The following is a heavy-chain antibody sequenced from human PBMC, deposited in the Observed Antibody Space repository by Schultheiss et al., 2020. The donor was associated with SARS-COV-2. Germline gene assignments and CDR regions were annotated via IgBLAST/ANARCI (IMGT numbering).Heavy chain of an antibody. V-gene: IGHV3-30*03. D-gene: IGHD1-7*01. CDR2: ISYDGSNK. CDR1: GFTFSDYY. CDR3: ARAVRYMPGTTNDAFDI. J-gene: IGHJ3*02. Sequence: GGSLRLSCAASGFTFSDYYMNWVRQAPGKGLEWVAVISYDGSNKYYADSVKGRFTISRDNAKNTLYLQMNSLRAEDTAVYYCARAVRYMPGTTNDAFDIWGQGTMVTVSS.